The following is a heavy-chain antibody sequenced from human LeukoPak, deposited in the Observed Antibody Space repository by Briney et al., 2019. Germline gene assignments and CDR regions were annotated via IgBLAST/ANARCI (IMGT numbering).Heavy chain of an antibody. J-gene: IGHJ4*02. CDR1: RFTLDNSS. V-gene: IGHV3-9*01. D-gene: IGHD6-6*01. Sequence: PGGSLRLSCAASRFTLDNSSMYWVRQFPGKGLEWISGISWNSGTIDYASSVKGRFTISRDNAENSLYLQMNSLSTEDTAFYYCAKRVSSIPVRGPLDYWGQGALVTVSS. CDR2: ISWNSGTI. CDR3: AKRVSSIPVRGPLDY.